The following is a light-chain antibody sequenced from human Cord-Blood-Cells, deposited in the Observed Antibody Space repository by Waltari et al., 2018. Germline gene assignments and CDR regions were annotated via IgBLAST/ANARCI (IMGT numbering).Light chain of an antibody. CDR3: RQFNSYPQT. J-gene: IGKJ1*01. CDR1: QGISSA. CDR2: YAS. Sequence: AIQLTQSPSSLSASVGDRVTITCRASQGISSALAWYQQKPGKAPKLLIYYASSLESGVPPRFSGSGAATAVTLTTSSMQPEEFATDYCRQFNSYPQTFGQGTKVEIK. V-gene: IGKV1-13*02.